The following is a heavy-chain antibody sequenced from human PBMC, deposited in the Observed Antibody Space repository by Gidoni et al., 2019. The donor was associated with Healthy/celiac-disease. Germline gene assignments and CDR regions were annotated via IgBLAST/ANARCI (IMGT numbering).Heavy chain of an antibody. J-gene: IGHJ4*02. Sequence: EVQLVESGGGLVQPGGSLRLSCAASGFTFSSYSMNWVRQAPGKGLEWVSYISSSSSTIYYADSVKVRFTISRDNAKNSLYLQMNSLRDEDTAVYYCAKSIAAAGYAPFDYWGQGTLVTVSS. D-gene: IGHD6-13*01. CDR2: ISSSSSTI. V-gene: IGHV3-48*02. CDR1: GFTFSSYS. CDR3: AKSIAAAGYAPFDY.